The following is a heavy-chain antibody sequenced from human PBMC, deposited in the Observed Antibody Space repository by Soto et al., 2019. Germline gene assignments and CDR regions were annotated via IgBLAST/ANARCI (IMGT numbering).Heavy chain of an antibody. J-gene: IGHJ4*02. Sequence: QVQLVQSGAEVKKPGSSVKVSCKTSGGTFSSDVISWVRQAPGQGLEWMGKIIPILRTVNYAQDFQDRITITADESTNTTPFELSSLKFEDTAVYFCSRGDYGSGSYHNSGASKYWGQGTLVIVSS. V-gene: IGHV1-69*18. D-gene: IGHD3-10*01. CDR2: IIPILRTV. CDR3: SRGDYGSGSYHNSGASKY. CDR1: GGTFSSDV.